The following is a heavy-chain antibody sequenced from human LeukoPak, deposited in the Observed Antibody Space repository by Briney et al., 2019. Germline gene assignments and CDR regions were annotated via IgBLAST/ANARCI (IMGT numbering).Heavy chain of an antibody. J-gene: IGHJ5*02. CDR1: GGSFSGYY. Sequence: SETLSLTCAVYGGSFSGYYWSRIRQPPGKGLEWIGEINHSGSTNYNPSLKSRVTISVDTSKNQFSLKLSSVTAADTAVYYCARHEDGYDLNWWSDPWGQGTLVTVSS. V-gene: IGHV4-34*01. CDR3: ARHEDGYDLNWWSDP. CDR2: INHSGST. D-gene: IGHD3-3*01.